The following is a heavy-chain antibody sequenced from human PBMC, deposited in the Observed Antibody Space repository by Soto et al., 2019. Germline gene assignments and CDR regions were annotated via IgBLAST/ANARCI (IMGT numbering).Heavy chain of an antibody. CDR3: ARHTGAMVRGVIIKGAFDI. D-gene: IGHD3-10*01. Sequence: PSETLSLTCTVSGGSISSSSYYWGWIRQPPGKGLEWIGSIYYSGSTYYNPSLKSRVTISVDTSKNQFSLKLSSVTAADTAVYCCARHTGAMVRGVIIKGAFDIWGQGTMVTVSS. V-gene: IGHV4-39*01. CDR1: GGSISSSSYY. CDR2: IYYSGST. J-gene: IGHJ3*02.